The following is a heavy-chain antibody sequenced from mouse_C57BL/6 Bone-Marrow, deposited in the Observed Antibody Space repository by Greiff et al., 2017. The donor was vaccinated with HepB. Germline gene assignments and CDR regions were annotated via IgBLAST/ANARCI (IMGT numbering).Heavy chain of an antibody. J-gene: IGHJ2*01. V-gene: IGHV11-2*01. Sequence: EVKLVETGGGLVQPGGSRGLSCEGSGFTFSGFWMSWVRQTPGKTLEWIGDINSDGSAINYAPSIKDRFTIFRDNDKSTLYLQMSNVRSEDTATYFCMRYDGVATDYWGQGTTLTVSS. CDR1: GFTFSGFW. CDR2: INSDGSAI. D-gene: IGHD1-1*02. CDR3: MRYDGVATDY.